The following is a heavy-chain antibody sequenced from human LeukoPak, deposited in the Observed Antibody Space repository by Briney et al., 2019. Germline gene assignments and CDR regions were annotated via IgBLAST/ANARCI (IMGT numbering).Heavy chain of an antibody. J-gene: IGHJ4*02. CDR1: GGSISSYY. CDR2: IYYSGST. CDR3: AYGVTTVTSNY. Sequence: SETLSLTCTVSGGSISSYYWSWIRQPPGKGLEWIGYIYYSGSTNYNPSLKSRVTISVDTSKNQFSLKLSSVTAADTAVYYCAYGVTTVTSNYWGQGTLVTVSS. D-gene: IGHD4-11*01. V-gene: IGHV4-59*01.